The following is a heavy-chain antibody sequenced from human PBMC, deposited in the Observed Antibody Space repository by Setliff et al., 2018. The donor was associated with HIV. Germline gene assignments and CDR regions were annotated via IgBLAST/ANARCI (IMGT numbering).Heavy chain of an antibody. CDR3: ARDGLRHHLETLSGAFDV. CDR1: GGSFSGYY. D-gene: IGHD3-10*01. Sequence: PSETLSLTCAVYGGSFSGYYWSWIRQPPGKGLEWIGEINHSGSTNYNMSLWSRVTISLDASRNQFSLELISVTAADTAVYYCARDGLRHHLETLSGAFDVWGQGTAVTV. CDR2: INHSGST. J-gene: IGHJ3*01. V-gene: IGHV4-34*01.